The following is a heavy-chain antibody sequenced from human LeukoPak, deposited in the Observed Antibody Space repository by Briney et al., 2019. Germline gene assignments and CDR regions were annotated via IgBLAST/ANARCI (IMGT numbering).Heavy chain of an antibody. CDR1: GFTFSDYY. Sequence: GGSLRLSCAASGFTFSDYYMSWIRQAPGKGLEWVSYISSSGSTIYYADSVKGRFTISRDDAKNSLYLQMNSLRAEDTAVYYCARDLRGYQQRYNWFDPWGQGTLVTVSS. CDR2: ISSSGSTI. CDR3: ARDLRGYQQRYNWFDP. V-gene: IGHV3-11*04. J-gene: IGHJ5*02. D-gene: IGHD3-16*02.